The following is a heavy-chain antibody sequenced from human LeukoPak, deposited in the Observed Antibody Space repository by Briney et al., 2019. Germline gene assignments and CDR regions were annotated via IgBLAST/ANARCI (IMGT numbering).Heavy chain of an antibody. J-gene: IGHJ4*02. V-gene: IGHV3-21*06. Sequence: GGSLRLSCTASGFSFSTYSMNWVRQAPGKGLEWVSSISRNSRYIYYADSMRGRFTISRDNAKNSLYLQMNSLKPEDTAVYYCARVAEAAAFDSWGQGTLVTVSS. CDR2: ISRNSRYI. CDR1: GFSFSTYS. D-gene: IGHD6-13*01. CDR3: ARVAEAAAFDS.